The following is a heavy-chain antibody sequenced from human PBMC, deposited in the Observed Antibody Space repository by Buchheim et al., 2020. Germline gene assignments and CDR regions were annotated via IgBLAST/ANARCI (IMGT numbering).Heavy chain of an antibody. Sequence: QVQLVESGGGVVQPGRSLRLSCAASGFTFSSYGMHWVRQAPGKGLEWVAAIWYDGSNKYYADSVKGRFTISRDNSKNTLYLEMNSLRAKDTAVYYCAKDLYVDYACDSWGHGAL. CDR1: GFTFSSYG. V-gene: IGHV3-33*06. D-gene: IGHD4-17*01. CDR3: AKDLYVDYACDS. J-gene: IGHJ4*03. CDR2: IWYDGSNK.